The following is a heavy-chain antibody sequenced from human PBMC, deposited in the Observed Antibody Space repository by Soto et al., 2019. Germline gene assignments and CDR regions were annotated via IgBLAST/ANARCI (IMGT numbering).Heavy chain of an antibody. CDR3: AREGIAVAGTSYYYYYGMDV. V-gene: IGHV3-7*01. CDR2: IKQDGSEK. Sequence: LRLSCAASGFTFSSYWMSWVRQAPGKGLEWVANIKQDGSEKYYVDSVKGRFTISRDNAKNSLYLQMNSLRAEDTAVYYCAREGIAVAGTSYYYYYGMDVWGQGTTVTVSS. J-gene: IGHJ6*02. CDR1: GFTFSSYW. D-gene: IGHD6-19*01.